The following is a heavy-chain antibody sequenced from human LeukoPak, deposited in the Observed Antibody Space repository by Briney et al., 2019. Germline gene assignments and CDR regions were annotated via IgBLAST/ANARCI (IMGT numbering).Heavy chain of an antibody. Sequence: SETLSLTCAVYGGSFSGYYWSWIRQPPGKGLEWIGEINHSGSTNYNPSLKSRVTISVDTSKNQFSLKLSSVTAADTAVYYCARGAYDFWSGYYAQKGRNYYYMDVWGKGTTVTVS. V-gene: IGHV4-34*01. CDR2: INHSGST. J-gene: IGHJ6*03. CDR1: GGSFSGYY. CDR3: ARGAYDFWSGYYAQKGRNYYYMDV. D-gene: IGHD3-3*01.